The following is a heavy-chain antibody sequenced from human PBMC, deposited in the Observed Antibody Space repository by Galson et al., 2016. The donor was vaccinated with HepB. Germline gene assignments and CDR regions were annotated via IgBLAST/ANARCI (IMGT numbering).Heavy chain of an antibody. CDR2: IYGGGTT. V-gene: IGHV3-66*01. CDR3: ARGYGMDV. Sequence: SLRLSCAASGFTVSSNYMSWVRQAPGKGLGWVSVIYGGGTTYYADSVKDTFTISRDNSKNTVHLQMTSLRVEDTAVYYCARGYGMDVWGQGTTVTVSS. CDR1: GFTVSSNY. J-gene: IGHJ6*02.